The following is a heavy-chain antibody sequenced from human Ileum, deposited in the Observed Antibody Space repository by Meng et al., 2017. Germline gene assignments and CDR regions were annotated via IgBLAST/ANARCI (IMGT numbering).Heavy chain of an antibody. D-gene: IGHD2-15*01. V-gene: IGHV4-4*02. Sequence: QVRLQESGPGRGGPSGTPSLTGTVSGGSISSSFYWSWVRQSPGKGLEWIGQIYLAGSPNYNPSLESRVTISVDKSKNQFSLRLTSVTAADTAIFYCVRHGGKYFDSWGQGTLVTVSS. CDR2: IYLAGSP. J-gene: IGHJ4*02. CDR3: VRHGGKYFDS. CDR1: GGSISSSFY.